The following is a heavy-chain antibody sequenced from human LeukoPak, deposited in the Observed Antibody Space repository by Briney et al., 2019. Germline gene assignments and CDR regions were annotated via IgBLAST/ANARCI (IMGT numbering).Heavy chain of an antibody. Sequence: SETLSLTCAVSGGSISSSNWWSWVRQPPGKGLEWIGEIYHSGSTNYNPSLKSRVTISVDKSKNQSSLKLSSVTAADTAVYYCARHSSGYYRDAFDIWGQGTMVTVSS. CDR2: IYHSGST. V-gene: IGHV4-4*02. CDR3: ARHSSGYYRDAFDI. J-gene: IGHJ3*02. D-gene: IGHD3-22*01. CDR1: GGSISSSNW.